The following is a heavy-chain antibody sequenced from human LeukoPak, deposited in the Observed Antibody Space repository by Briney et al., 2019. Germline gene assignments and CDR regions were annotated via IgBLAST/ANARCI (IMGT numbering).Heavy chain of an antibody. V-gene: IGHV4-59*01. Sequence: SETLSLTCTVSGGSIGSYYWSWIRQPPGKGLEWIGYIYYSGSTNYNPSLKSRVTISVDTSKNQFSLKLSSVTAADTAVYYCARVYSGYDYDHFDYWGQGTLVTVSS. J-gene: IGHJ4*02. CDR1: GGSIGSYY. CDR3: ARVYSGYDYDHFDY. D-gene: IGHD5-12*01. CDR2: IYYSGST.